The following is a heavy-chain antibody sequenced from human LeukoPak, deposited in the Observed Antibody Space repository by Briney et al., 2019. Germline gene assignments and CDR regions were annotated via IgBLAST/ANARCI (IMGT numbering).Heavy chain of an antibody. CDR2: ISYSGSPI. D-gene: IGHD6-6*01. CDR3: ATVGRAARPGY. Sequence: PGGSLRLSCAASGFTFSSYEMNWVRQAPGKGLEWFSYISYSGSPIYYADSVKGRFTISRDSAKNSLYLQMNSLRAEDTAVYYCATVGRAARPGYWGQGTLVTVSS. J-gene: IGHJ4*02. V-gene: IGHV3-48*03. CDR1: GFTFSSYE.